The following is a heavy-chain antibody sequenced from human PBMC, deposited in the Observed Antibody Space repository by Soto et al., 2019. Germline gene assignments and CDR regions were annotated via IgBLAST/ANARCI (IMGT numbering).Heavy chain of an antibody. CDR1: GFTFSSYG. D-gene: IGHD4-17*01. V-gene: IGHV3-33*01. CDR3: ARGTVHFDY. Sequence: QVQLVESGGGVVQPGRSLRLSCAASGFTFSSYGMHWVRQAPGKGLEWVAGIWYDGSNKYYADSVKGRFTISRDNSKNTLYLHMNSLRAEDTAVYYCARGTVHFDYWGQGTLVTVSS. J-gene: IGHJ4*02. CDR2: IWYDGSNK.